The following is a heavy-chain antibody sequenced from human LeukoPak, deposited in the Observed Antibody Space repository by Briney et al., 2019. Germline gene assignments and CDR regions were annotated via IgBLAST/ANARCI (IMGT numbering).Heavy chain of an antibody. CDR3: ARCRYTYGYWDN. Sequence: ASVKASCKASGYTFTAFYIHWVRQAPGQGLEWMGWINPNSGGTNYAQKFQGRVTLTRDTSISTAYMELSGLTSDDTAVYYCARCRYTYGYWDNWGQGTLVTVSS. D-gene: IGHD5-18*01. CDR2: INPNSGGT. CDR1: GYTFTAFY. J-gene: IGHJ4*02. V-gene: IGHV1-2*02.